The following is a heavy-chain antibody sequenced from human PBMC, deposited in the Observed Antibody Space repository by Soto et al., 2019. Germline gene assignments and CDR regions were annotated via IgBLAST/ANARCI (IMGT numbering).Heavy chain of an antibody. CDR3: ARKGWRFGVVPRGGFAP. D-gene: IGHD3-3*01. J-gene: IGHJ5*02. V-gene: IGHV4-4*02. CDR1: GGSINSSNW. Sequence: SETMPLTSAVSGGSINSSNWWTWVHQPPGKGLEWIGEIYHSGTTNYNPSLKTRVTISLDKSKNQFSLRLTSVTAAETAVYYCARKGWRFGVVPRGGFAPWGQGSLVTVSS. CDR2: IYHSGTT.